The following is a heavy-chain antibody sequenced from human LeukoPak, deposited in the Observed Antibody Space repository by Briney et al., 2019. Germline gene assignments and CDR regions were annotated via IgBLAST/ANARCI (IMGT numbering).Heavy chain of an antibody. Sequence: AGGSLRLSCVASGFRFNNHAMSWVRQAPGKGLEWVSTINESGATTYYADSVKGRFTISRDNLKNKVYLQMSSLRAEDTAVYYCAKDRYRYSSTWSYFDDWGQGTLVTVSS. CDR1: GFRFNNHA. V-gene: IGHV3-23*01. J-gene: IGHJ4*02. D-gene: IGHD6-13*01. CDR3: AKDRYRYSSTWSYFDD. CDR2: INESGATT.